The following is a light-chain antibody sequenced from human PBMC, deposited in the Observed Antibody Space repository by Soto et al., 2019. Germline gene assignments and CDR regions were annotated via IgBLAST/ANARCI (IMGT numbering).Light chain of an antibody. J-gene: IGLJ1*01. V-gene: IGLV2-14*01. CDR3: SSYTSSSTNV. Sequence: QSVLTQPAPGAGSPGQSITISGTGTSSDVGGYNYVSRYQQHPGKAPKLMIYAVSNRPSGVSNRFSGSKSGNAASLTISGLQAEDEADYDCSSYTSSSTNVFGTGAKGTGL. CDR2: AVS. CDR1: SSDVGGYNY.